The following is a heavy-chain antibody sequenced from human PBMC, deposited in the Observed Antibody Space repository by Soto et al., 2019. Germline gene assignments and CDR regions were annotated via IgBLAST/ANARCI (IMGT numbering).Heavy chain of an antibody. CDR1: GGTFSSYA. Sequence: QVQLVQSGAEVKKPGSSVKVYCKASGGTFSSYAISWVRQAPGQGLDWMGGFIPMFNRPHSARKFQGRVTITADESTSTAYMDLSSLRSEDTAVYYCARGQFHHVSNYYYALDVWGQGTTVTVSS. CDR2: FIPMFNRP. V-gene: IGHV1-69*01. CDR3: ARGQFHHVSNYYYALDV. J-gene: IGHJ6*02.